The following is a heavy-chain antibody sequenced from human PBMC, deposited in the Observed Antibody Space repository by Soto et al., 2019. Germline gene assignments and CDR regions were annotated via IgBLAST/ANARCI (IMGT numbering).Heavy chain of an antibody. CDR1: GGSISSSSYY. CDR2: IYYSGDT. J-gene: IGHJ1*01. D-gene: IGHD3-10*01. Sequence: SETLSLTCTVSGGSISSSSYYWGWIRQPPGKGLEWIGSIYYSGDTYYNPSLKSRVTISVDTSNNQFSLKLSSVTAEDTAVYYCARDINYFQYWGQGTLVTVSS. CDR3: ARDINYFQY. V-gene: IGHV4-39*02.